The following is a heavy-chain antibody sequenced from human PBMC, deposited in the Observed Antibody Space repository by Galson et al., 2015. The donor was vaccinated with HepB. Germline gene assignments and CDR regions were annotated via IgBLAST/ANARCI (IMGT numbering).Heavy chain of an antibody. D-gene: IGHD3-10*02. Sequence: SLRLSCAASGFTFSNYNMNWVRQTPGKGLEWVASITRRSTSMFYIDSVKGRFTISRDDAKNSLFLQMNSLRAEDTAIYYCALLCERLSDVGPGDYWGRGTLVTVSS. CDR3: ALLCERLSDVGPGDY. V-gene: IGHV3-21*06. CDR1: GFTFSNYN. J-gene: IGHJ4*02. CDR2: ITRRSTSM.